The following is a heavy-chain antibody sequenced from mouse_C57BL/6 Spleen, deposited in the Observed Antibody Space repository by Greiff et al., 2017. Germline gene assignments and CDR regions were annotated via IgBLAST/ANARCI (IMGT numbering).Heavy chain of an antibody. V-gene: IGHV3-1*01. D-gene: IGHD2-4*01. CDR1: GYSITSGYD. CDR3: ARGDYDGYFDV. Sequence: EVHLVESGPGMVKRSQSLSLTCTVTGYSITSGYDWHWIRHFPGNKLEWMGYISYSGSTNYNPSLKSRISSTHDTSKNHFFLKLNSVTTEDTATYYCARGDYDGYFDVWGTGTTVTVSS. CDR2: ISYSGST. J-gene: IGHJ1*03.